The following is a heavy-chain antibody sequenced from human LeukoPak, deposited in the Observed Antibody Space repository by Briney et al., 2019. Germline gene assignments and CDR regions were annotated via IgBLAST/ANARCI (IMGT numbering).Heavy chain of an antibody. CDR1: GFNFPTYA. CDR2: IRVSDGAR. D-gene: IGHD3-3*01. J-gene: IGHJ6*03. V-gene: IGHV3-23*01. CDR3: ARSNDFWSGYYYYYMDV. Sequence: GGSLRLSCAASGFNFPTYAMQWVRQAPGKGLEWVSSIRVSDGARFYADSVKGRFTISRDNSKNALYLQMNSLRAEDTAVYYCARSNDFWSGYYYYYMDVWGKGTTVTVSS.